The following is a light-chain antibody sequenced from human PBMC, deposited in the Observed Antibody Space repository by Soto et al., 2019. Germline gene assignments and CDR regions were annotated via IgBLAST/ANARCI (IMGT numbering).Light chain of an antibody. CDR1: QSVSSSY. V-gene: IGKV3-20*01. CDR3: QKYGSSPRT. J-gene: IGKJ1*01. CDR2: GAS. Sequence: ESVLKPSPGTMSFAPVERAHLYCRSSQSVSSSYLAWYKQKHGQAPRLLIYGASSRATGITDRFSGSGSGTDFTLTISRLEPEDFAVYYCQKYGSSPRTCGQGPTGAIK.